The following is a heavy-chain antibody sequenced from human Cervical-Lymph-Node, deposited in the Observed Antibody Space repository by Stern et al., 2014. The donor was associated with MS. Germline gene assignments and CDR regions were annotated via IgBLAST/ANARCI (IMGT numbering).Heavy chain of an antibody. CDR1: GGSISSRY. CDR3: ARLSTAVDF. V-gene: IGHV4-59*08. CDR2: ISHSGDT. J-gene: IGHJ4*02. Sequence: QLQLQESGPGLVKPSETLSLTCAVSGGSISSRYWGWIRQPPGKGLEWIGLISHSGDTKYNPSLKSRVTISLETSKNQFSLKVTSVTAADTAVYYCARLSTAVDFWGQGTLVTVSS.